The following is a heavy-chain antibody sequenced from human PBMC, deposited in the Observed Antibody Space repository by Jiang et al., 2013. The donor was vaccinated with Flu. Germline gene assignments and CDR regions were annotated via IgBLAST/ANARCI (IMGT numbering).Heavy chain of an antibody. CDR1: GFTFSDYY. V-gene: IGHV3-11*04. Sequence: AASGFTFSDYYMSWIRQAPGKGLEWVSYISSSGSTIYYADSVKGRFTISRDNAKNSLYLQMNSLRAEDTAVYYCARDRGYSYGYSNYYFDYWGQGTLVTVSS. CDR2: ISSSGSTI. CDR3: ARDRGYSYGYSNYYFDY. J-gene: IGHJ4*02. D-gene: IGHD5-18*01.